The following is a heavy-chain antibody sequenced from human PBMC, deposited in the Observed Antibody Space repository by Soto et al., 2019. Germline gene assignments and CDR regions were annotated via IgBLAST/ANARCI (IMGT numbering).Heavy chain of an antibody. CDR1: GFTFSSYS. Sequence: GGSLRLSCAASGFTFSSYSMNWVRQAPGKGLEWVSSISSSSSYIYYADSVKGGFTISRDNAKNSLYLQMNSLRAEDTAVYYCARSPPGYYYYYGMDVWGQGTTVTVSS. CDR3: ARSPPGYYYYYGMDV. D-gene: IGHD6-25*01. CDR2: ISSSSSYI. J-gene: IGHJ6*02. V-gene: IGHV3-21*04.